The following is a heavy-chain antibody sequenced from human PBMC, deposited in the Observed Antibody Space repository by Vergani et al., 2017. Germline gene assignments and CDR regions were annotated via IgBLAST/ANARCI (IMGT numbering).Heavy chain of an antibody. D-gene: IGHD6-19*01. CDR3: ARGGLAVAANSYYYYYMDV. V-gene: IGHV4-59*12. Sequence: QVQLQESGPGLVKPSETLSLTCTVSGAAIKDFYWSWFRQPPGKGLEWIGYVYYTGSTTYNPSLKSRVTISVDTSKNQFSLKLSSVTAADTAVYYCARGGLAVAANSYYYYYMDVWGKGTTVTVSS. CDR2: VYYTGST. J-gene: IGHJ6*03. CDR1: GAAIKDFY.